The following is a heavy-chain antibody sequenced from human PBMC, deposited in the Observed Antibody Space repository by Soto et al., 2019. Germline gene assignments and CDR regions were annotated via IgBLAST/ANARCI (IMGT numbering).Heavy chain of an antibody. V-gene: IGHV1-69*01. D-gene: IGHD1-26*01. Sequence: QVQLVQSGAEVKKPGSSVKVSCKASGGTFSSYAISWVRQAPGQGLEWMGGIIPIFGTANYAQKFQGRVTITADESTSAAYMELRSLRSEDTAVYYCASGEKEGSYYPKHAFDICGQGTMVSVSS. CDR3: ASGEKEGSYYPKHAFDI. CDR2: IIPIFGTA. J-gene: IGHJ3*02. CDR1: GGTFSSYA.